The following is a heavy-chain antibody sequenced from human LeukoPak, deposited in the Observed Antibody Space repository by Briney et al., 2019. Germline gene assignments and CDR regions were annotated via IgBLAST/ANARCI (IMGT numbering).Heavy chain of an antibody. CDR2: INHSGST. CDR3: ASPSSSKNY. D-gene: IGHD6-13*01. J-gene: IGHJ4*02. CDR1: GGSFSGYY. Sequence: SETLSLTCAVYGGSFSGYYWSWIRQPPGKGLEWIGEINHSGSTNYNPSLKSRVTISVDTSKNQFSLKLSSVTAADTAVYYCASPSSSKNYWGQGTLVTVSS. V-gene: IGHV4-34*01.